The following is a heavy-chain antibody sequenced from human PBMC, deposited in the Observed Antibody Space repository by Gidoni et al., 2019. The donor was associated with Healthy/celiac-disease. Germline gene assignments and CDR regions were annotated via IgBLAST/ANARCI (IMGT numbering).Heavy chain of an antibody. D-gene: IGHD2-15*01. CDR3: AREYCSGGSCYHPKKNWFDP. CDR2: INPNTGNP. V-gene: IGHV7-4-1*02. Sequence: QVQLVQSGSELKKPGASVKVSCTASGYTFTSYAMNWVRQAPGQGLEWMGWINPNTGNPTYAQGFTGRFVFSLDTSVSTAYLQSSSLKAEDTAVYYCAREYCSGGSCYHPKKNWFDPWGQGTLVTVSS. CDR1: GYTFTSYA. J-gene: IGHJ5*02.